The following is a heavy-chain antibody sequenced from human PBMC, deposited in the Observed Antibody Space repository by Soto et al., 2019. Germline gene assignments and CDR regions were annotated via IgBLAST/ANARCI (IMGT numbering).Heavy chain of an antibody. J-gene: IGHJ6*02. V-gene: IGHV1-46*01. CDR2: INPYDGTT. CDR3: ARALSSGYFQGGVDV. Sequence: QVQLLQSGAEVKKTGASVKLSCKASGYTFTTYYMHWVRQAPEQGLEWMGIINPYDGTTTYAQKFHGRVTMTRYTSASTVHMELSSLRSEDTAVYYCARALSSGYFQGGVDVWGQGTTVTVSS. CDR1: GYTFTTYY. D-gene: IGHD3-22*01.